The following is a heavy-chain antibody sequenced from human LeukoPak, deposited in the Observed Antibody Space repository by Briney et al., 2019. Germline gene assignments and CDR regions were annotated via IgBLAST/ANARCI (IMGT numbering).Heavy chain of an antibody. V-gene: IGHV3-23*01. D-gene: IGHD5-12*01. CDR2: IIASSGST. CDR3: AKGGYDFVEVAYFDF. J-gene: IGHJ4*02. Sequence: GGSLRFSCTASGFSFNNFAMSWVRQARGKGLEWVSIIIASSGSTFYADSVKGRFSISRDNSKNTLYLQMNSLSVEDTAVYFCAKGGYDFVEVAYFDFWGQGALVTVSS. CDR1: GFSFNNFA.